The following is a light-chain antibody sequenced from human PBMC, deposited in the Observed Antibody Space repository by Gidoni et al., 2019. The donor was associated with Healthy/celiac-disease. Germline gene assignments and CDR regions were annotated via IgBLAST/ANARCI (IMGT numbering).Light chain of an antibody. CDR1: QGISSY. Sequence: AIRMTQSPSSFSASTGDRVTITCRASQGISSYLAWYQQKPGKAPKLLIYAASTLQSGVPSRFSGSGSGTDFTLTISCLQSEDFATYYCQQYYSYPFTFGPXTKVDIK. CDR3: QQYYSYPFT. V-gene: IGKV1-8*01. J-gene: IGKJ3*01. CDR2: AAS.